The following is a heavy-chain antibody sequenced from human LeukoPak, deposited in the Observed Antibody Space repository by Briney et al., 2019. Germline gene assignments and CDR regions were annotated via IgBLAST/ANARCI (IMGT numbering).Heavy chain of an antibody. CDR2: ISAYNGNT. Sequence: ASVKVSCKASGYTFTSYGISWVRQAPGQGLEWMGWISAYNGNTNYAQKFQGRVTMTRDTSITTAYMEVSSLRSDDTAVYYCARAPLGYCSSTSCETYYFDYWGQGTLVTVSS. CDR1: GYTFTSYG. V-gene: IGHV1-18*01. CDR3: ARAPLGYCSSTSCETYYFDY. D-gene: IGHD2-2*01. J-gene: IGHJ4*02.